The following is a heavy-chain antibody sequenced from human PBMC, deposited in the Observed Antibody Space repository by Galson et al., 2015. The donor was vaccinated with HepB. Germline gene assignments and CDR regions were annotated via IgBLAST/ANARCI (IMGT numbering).Heavy chain of an antibody. CDR1: GFTFSSYS. CDR2: ISSSSSYI. D-gene: IGHD4-17*01. Sequence: SLRLSCAASGFTFSSYSMNWVRQAPGKGLEWVSSISSSSSYIYYADSVKGRLTISRDNAKNSLYLQMNSLRAEDAAVYYCARDHGGYGDYPFDYWGQGTLVTVSS. CDR3: ARDHGGYGDYPFDY. J-gene: IGHJ4*02. V-gene: IGHV3-21*01.